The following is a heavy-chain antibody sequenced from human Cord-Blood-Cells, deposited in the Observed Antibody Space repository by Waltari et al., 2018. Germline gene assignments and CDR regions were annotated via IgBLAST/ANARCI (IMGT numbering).Heavy chain of an antibody. Sequence: QVQLVQSGAEVKKPGASVKVSCKPPGYTFTGPYMHWGRQAPGQGLEWMGRINPNSGGTNYAQKFQGRVTMTRDTSISTAYMELSRLRSDDTAVYYCASGGPYSGSYFAFDIWGQGTMVTVSS. J-gene: IGHJ3*02. CDR1: GYTFTGPY. V-gene: IGHV1-2*06. CDR3: ASGGPYSGSYFAFDI. CDR2: INPNSGGT. D-gene: IGHD1-26*01.